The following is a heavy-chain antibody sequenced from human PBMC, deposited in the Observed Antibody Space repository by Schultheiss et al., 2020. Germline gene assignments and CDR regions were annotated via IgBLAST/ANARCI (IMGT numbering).Heavy chain of an antibody. J-gene: IGHJ4*02. CDR3: AKDLDLDGVSPLDS. V-gene: IGHV1-18*01. CDR2: ISAYNGNT. Sequence: GESLKISCKGSGYSFTSYGISWVRQAPGQGLEWMGWISAYNGNTNYAQKLQGRVTITADKSTSTAYMELSSLRADDTAVYYCAKDLDLDGVSPLDSWGQGTLVTVSS. D-gene: IGHD5-24*01. CDR1: GYSFTSYG.